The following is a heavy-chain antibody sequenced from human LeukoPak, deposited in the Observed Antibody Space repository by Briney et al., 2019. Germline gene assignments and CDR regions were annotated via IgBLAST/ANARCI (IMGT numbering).Heavy chain of an antibody. Sequence: SETLSLTCSVSGASISSHYWSWIRQPPGKGLEWIGYIHYRGSTNCNPSLKSRVTISLDTSKNQFSLELTSVTAADTAVYYCSRAGTGFNIPGAYRGQGTLVTVSS. CDR2: IHYRGST. V-gene: IGHV4-59*11. J-gene: IGHJ4*02. CDR3: SRAGTGFNIPGAY. CDR1: GASISSHY. D-gene: IGHD1-14*01.